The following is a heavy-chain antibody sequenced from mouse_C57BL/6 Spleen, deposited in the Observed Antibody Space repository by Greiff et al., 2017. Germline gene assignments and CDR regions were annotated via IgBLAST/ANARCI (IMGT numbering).Heavy chain of an antibody. Sequence: QVQLQQSGAELVRPGASVTLSCKASGYTFTDYEMHWVKQTPVHGLEWIGAIDPETGGTAYNQKFKGKAILTADKSSSTAYMELRSLTSEDSAVYYGTRGLRRRDYYARDYWGQGTSVTVSS. V-gene: IGHV1-15*01. CDR1: GYTFTDYE. CDR3: TRGLRRRDYYARDY. CDR2: IDPETGGT. D-gene: IGHD2-4*01. J-gene: IGHJ4*01.